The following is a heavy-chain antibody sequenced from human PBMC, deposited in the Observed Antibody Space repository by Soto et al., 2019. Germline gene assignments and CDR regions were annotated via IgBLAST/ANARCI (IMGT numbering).Heavy chain of an antibody. V-gene: IGHV3-53*01. J-gene: IGHJ4*02. CDR3: ARERDGLTDY. CDR2: IYSGGST. CDR1: GFTVSSNY. Sequence: GGSLRLSCAASGFTVSSNYLSWVRQAPGTGLEWVSVIYSGGSTYYADSVKGRFTISRDNSKNTLYLQMNSLRAEDTAVYYCARERDGLTDYWGQGTLVTVSS.